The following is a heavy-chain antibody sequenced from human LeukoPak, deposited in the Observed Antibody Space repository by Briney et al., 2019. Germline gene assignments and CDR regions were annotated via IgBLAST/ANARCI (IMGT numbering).Heavy chain of an antibody. D-gene: IGHD5-24*01. J-gene: IGHJ4*02. V-gene: IGHV3-9*01. CDR2: ISWNSGSI. CDR3: AKDRWLQPTRGYFDY. CDR1: GFTFDDYA. Sequence: GGSLRPSCAASGFTFDDYAMHWVRQAPGKGLEWVSGISWNSGSIGYADSVKGRFTISRDNAKNSLYLQMNSLRAEDTALYYCAKDRWLQPTRGYFDYWGQGTLVTVSS.